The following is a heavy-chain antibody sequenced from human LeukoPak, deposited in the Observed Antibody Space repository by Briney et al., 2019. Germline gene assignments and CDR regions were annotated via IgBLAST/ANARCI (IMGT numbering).Heavy chain of an antibody. V-gene: IGHV3-23*01. CDR1: GFTFSSYA. D-gene: IGHD3-10*01. CDR2: MSGSGAYA. CDR3: AKGYKGSYYAFDI. Sequence: PGGSLRLSCAASGFTFSSYAMTWVRQAPGQGLEWVSGMSGSGAYAYYADSVKGRFTISRDNSKNTMYLQMHSLRADDTAIYYCAKGYKGSYYAFDIWGQGTMVTVSS. J-gene: IGHJ3*02.